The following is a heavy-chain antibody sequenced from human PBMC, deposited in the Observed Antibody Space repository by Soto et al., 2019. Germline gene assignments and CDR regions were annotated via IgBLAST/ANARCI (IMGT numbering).Heavy chain of an antibody. CDR3: ANSWTTLTTGFDF. Sequence: TVGSLRLSCVASGFTFSNYAMHWVRQAPGKGLGWVAVISSDGSEKYYLDSVRDRFTISRDNSKNTLYLQMNNLRPEDTAMYYCANSWTTLTTGFDFWGQGALVTVSS. CDR1: GFTFSNYA. J-gene: IGHJ4*02. CDR2: ISSDGSEK. D-gene: IGHD4-17*01. V-gene: IGHV3-30*18.